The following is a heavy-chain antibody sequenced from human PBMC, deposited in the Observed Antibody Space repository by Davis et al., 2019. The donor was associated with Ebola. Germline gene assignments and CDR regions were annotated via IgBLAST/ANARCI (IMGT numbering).Heavy chain of an antibody. Sequence: PGGSLRLSCAASGFTFSSYAMSWVRQAPGKGLEWVSIISDSGGSTYDADSVTGRFTISRDNAKNSLYLQMNSLRAEDTAVYYCARDGVLVLVPAALDYYYYGMDVWGQGTTVTVSS. CDR3: ARDGVLVLVPAALDYYYYGMDV. V-gene: IGHV3-23*01. D-gene: IGHD2-2*01. CDR2: ISDSGGST. J-gene: IGHJ6*02. CDR1: GFTFSSYA.